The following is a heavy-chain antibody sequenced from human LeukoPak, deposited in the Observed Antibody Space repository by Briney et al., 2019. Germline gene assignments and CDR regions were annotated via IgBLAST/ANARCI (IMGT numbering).Heavy chain of an antibody. CDR1: GFTFSNYA. J-gene: IGHJ4*02. CDR2: ISSSGSIK. V-gene: IGHV3-48*03. CDR3: ARARYTSGWETLDY. D-gene: IGHD6-19*01. Sequence: GGSLRLSCEASGFTFSNYAMNWVRQAPGKGLEWVSYISSSGSIKHYADSVKGRFTISRDNAKNSLYLQMNSLRAEDTAVYYCARARYTSGWETLDYWGQGTLVTVSS.